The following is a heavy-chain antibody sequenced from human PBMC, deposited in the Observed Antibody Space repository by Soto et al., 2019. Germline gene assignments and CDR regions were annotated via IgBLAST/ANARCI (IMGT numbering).Heavy chain of an antibody. D-gene: IGHD6-13*01. CDR3: ARLRRAGSSWYRGGRFDP. CDR1: GGSFSGYY. J-gene: IGHJ5*02. CDR2: INHSGGT. V-gene: IGHV4-34*01. Sequence: SETLSLTCAVYGGSFSGYYWSWIRQPPGKGLEWIGEINHSGGTNYNPSLKSRVTISVDTSKNQFSLKLSSVTAADTAVYYCARLRRAGSSWYRGGRFDPWGQGTLVTVSS.